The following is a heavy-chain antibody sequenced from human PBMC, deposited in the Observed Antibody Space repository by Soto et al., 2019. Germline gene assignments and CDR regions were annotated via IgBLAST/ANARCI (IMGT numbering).Heavy chain of an antibody. V-gene: IGHV3-23*01. J-gene: IGHJ4*02. D-gene: IGHD6-13*01. CDR3: AKHYSSSWINYFDY. CDR2: ISGSGGST. Sequence: GGSLRLSCAASGFTFSSYAMSWVRQAPGKGLEWVSAISGSGGSTYYADSVKGRFTISRDNSKNMLYLQMNSLRAEDTAVYYCAKHYSSSWINYFDYWGQGTLVTVSS. CDR1: GFTFSSYA.